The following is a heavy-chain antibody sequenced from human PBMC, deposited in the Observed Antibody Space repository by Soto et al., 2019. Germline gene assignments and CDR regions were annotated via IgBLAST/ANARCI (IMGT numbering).Heavy chain of an antibody. D-gene: IGHD2-21*01. CDR3: SRGGVAVAVVRATLIDF. V-gene: IGHV3-48*04. CDR2: ISSSSSYT. Sequence: EVQLVESGGGLVQPGGSLRLSCAASGFTFSSYSMNWVRQAPGKGLEWVSYISSSSSYTKYADSVKGRFTISRDNAKNSLYLQMNGLSAEDTAVYYCSRGGVAVAVVRATLIDFWGQGTLVTVSS. CDR1: GFTFSSYS. J-gene: IGHJ4*02.